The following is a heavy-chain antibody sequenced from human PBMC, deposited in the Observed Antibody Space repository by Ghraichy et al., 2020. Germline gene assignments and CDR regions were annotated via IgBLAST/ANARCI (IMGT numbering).Heavy chain of an antibody. CDR2: ISAYNGNT. CDR3: ARGDCSSTSCYRPGYYGMDV. CDR1: GYTFIDYG. Sequence: ASVKVSCKTSGYTFIDYGISWVRQAPGQGLEWMGWISAYNGNTKYAQKFQGRVTMTTDTSTSTAYMDLRSLRSDDTAVYYCARGDCSSTSCYRPGYYGMDVGGQGTRVTVAS. J-gene: IGHJ6*02. D-gene: IGHD2-2*01. V-gene: IGHV1-18*04.